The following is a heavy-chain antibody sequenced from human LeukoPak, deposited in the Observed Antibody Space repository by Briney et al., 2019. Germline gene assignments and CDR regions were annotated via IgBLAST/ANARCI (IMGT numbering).Heavy chain of an antibody. CDR2: INWNGGST. V-gene: IGHV3-20*04. J-gene: IGHJ4*02. Sequence: PGGSLRLSCAASGFTFDDYGMSWVRQAPGKGLEWVSGINWNGGSTGYADTVKGRFTISRDNAKNSLYLQMSSLRAEDTALYYCARYCTNGVCYQDYWGQGTLVTVSS. CDR1: GFTFDDYG. D-gene: IGHD2-8*01. CDR3: ARYCTNGVCYQDY.